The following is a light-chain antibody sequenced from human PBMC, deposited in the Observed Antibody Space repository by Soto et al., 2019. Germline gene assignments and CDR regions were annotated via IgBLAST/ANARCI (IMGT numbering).Light chain of an antibody. CDR3: QQSYSVPST. CDR2: AAS. CDR1: QTISNY. J-gene: IGKJ2*01. Sequence: DIQMTQSPSSLSASVGDRVTITCRHSQTISNYLNWYQQKPGKDPKFLIYAASTLQNGVPSRFSSRTSGADFTLTINGPQHEDVATYYCQQSYSVPSTFGQGTNLEL. V-gene: IGKV1-39*01.